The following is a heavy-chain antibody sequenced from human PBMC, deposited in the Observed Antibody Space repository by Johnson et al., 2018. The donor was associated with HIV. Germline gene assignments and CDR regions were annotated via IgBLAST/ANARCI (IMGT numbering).Heavy chain of an antibody. J-gene: IGHJ3*02. CDR2: IRCDGGNK. CDR1: GFTFSSYG. V-gene: IGHV3-30*02. Sequence: QVQLVESGGGLVQPGGSLRLSCAASGFTFSSYGMHWVRQAPGKGLEWVAFIRCDGGNKYYADSVKGRFTISRDNSKKTLCLQMNSLRAEDTAVYYCARGVVGVLSNAFDIWGQGTMVIVSS. D-gene: IGHD1-26*01. CDR3: ARGVVGVLSNAFDI.